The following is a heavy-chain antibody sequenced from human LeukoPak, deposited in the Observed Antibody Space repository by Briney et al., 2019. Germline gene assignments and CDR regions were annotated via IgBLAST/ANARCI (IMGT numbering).Heavy chain of an antibody. J-gene: IGHJ6*03. Sequence: GGSLRLSCAASGLTFSDYYMSWIRQAPGKGLEGVEYISGSGGITYYADSVKGRFTISRDNAKNSLFLQMNSLRAEDTAVYYCARVVRRVNYYYYMDLWPKGTTVTVSS. CDR3: ARVVRRVNYYYYMDL. CDR2: ISGSGGIT. V-gene: IGHV3-11*04. D-gene: IGHD2-21*01. CDR1: GLTFSDYY.